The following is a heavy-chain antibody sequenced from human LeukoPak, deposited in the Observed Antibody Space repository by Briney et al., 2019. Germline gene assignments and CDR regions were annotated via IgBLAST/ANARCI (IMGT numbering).Heavy chain of an antibody. CDR3: AKGGKWDVTPFDY. CDR1: GFTLTSYS. V-gene: IGHV3-23*01. CDR2: ISGGGGST. J-gene: IGHJ4*02. D-gene: IGHD1-26*01. Sequence: QPGGSLRLSCAASGFTLTSYSMNWVRQAPGKGLEWVSTISGGGGSTYYADSVKGRFTISRDNSKNTLYLQVNSLRAEDTAVYYCAKGGKWDVTPFDYWGQGTLVTVSS.